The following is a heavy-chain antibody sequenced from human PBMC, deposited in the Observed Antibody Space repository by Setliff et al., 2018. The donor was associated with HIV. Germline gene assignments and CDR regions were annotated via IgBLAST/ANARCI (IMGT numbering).Heavy chain of an antibody. J-gene: IGHJ4*02. Sequence: ASVKVSCKASGYIFTDYYLHWVRQAPGQGLEWMGVINPYGGAADSVRGRLTVSRDNAKNLLYLQMNNLRTEDMAVYYCAREMKWDDVSDNSGYDYWGQGTLVTVSS. CDR3: AREMKWDDVSDNSGYDY. CDR2: INPYGGAA. D-gene: IGHD5-12*01. V-gene: IGHV1-46*04. CDR1: GYIFTDYY.